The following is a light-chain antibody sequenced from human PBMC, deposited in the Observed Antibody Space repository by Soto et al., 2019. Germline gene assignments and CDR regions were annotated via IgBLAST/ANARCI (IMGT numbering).Light chain of an antibody. J-gene: IGKJ5*01. CDR3: QQYYSSVVT. V-gene: IGKV4-1*01. Sequence: DIVMTQSPDSLAVSLGERATINCKSSQSILSSSNNKNSLAWFQQQPGQPPKLLIYWASTRESGVPDRFSSSGSGTDFTLTISSLQAEDVAFYYCQQYYSSVVTFGQGTRLEIK. CDR2: WAS. CDR1: QSILSSSNNKNS.